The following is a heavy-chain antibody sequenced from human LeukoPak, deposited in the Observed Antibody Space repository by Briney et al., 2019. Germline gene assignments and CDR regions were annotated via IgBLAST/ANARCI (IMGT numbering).Heavy chain of an antibody. Sequence: GGSLRLSCAASGFTFSSYWMSWVRQAPGKGLEWVANIKQDGSEKYYVDSVKGRFTISRDNAKNSLYLQMNSLRAEDTAVYYCARYLSYYYDSSGYYYSLLFDYWGQGALVAVSS. CDR1: GFTFSSYW. J-gene: IGHJ4*02. CDR2: IKQDGSEK. V-gene: IGHV3-7*01. D-gene: IGHD3-22*01. CDR3: ARYLSYYYDSSGYYYSLLFDY.